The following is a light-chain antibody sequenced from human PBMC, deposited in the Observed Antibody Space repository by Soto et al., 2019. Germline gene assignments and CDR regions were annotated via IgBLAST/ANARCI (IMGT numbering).Light chain of an antibody. CDR1: SGSVSSNHY. Sequence: QAVVTQEPSFSVSPGGTVTLTCGLSSGSVSSNHYPSWYQQTPGQAPRTLIYSTNIRSSGVPDRFSGSILGNKAALTITGAQADDESDYYCMLYMSSGFWVFGGGTKLTVL. J-gene: IGLJ3*02. CDR2: STN. CDR3: MLYMSSGFWV. V-gene: IGLV8-61*01.